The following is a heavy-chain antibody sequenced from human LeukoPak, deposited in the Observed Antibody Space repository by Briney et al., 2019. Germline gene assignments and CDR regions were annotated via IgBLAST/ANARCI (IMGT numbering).Heavy chain of an antibody. CDR1: GGTFSSYA. D-gene: IGHD3-16*01. J-gene: IGHJ5*02. CDR2: IIPIFGTA. CDR3: ARVYELQSGFDP. Sequence: ASVKVSCKASGGTFSSYAISWVRQAPGQGLEWMGGIIPIFGTANYAQKFQGRVTITADESTSTAYMELSSLRSEDTAVYYCARVYELQSGFDPWGQGTLVTVSS. V-gene: IGHV1-69*13.